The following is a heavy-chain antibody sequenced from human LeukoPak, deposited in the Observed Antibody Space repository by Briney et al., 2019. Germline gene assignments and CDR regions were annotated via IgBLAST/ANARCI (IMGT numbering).Heavy chain of an antibody. CDR3: ARTLYDYGGNQARELSDY. Sequence: GASVKVSCKASGYTFTSYGISWVRQAPGRGLEWMGWISAYNGNTNYAQKLQGRVTMTTDTSTSTAYMELRSLRSDDTAVYYCARTLYDYGGNQARELSDYWGQGTLVTVSS. D-gene: IGHD4-23*01. J-gene: IGHJ4*02. V-gene: IGHV1-18*01. CDR2: ISAYNGNT. CDR1: GYTFTSYG.